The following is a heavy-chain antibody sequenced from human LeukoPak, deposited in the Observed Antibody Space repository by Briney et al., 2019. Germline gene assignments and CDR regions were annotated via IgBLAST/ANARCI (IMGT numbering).Heavy chain of an antibody. V-gene: IGHV3-23*01. CDR3: AKDQALSRYFDWLSKHDAFDI. CDR2: ISGSGGST. CDR1: GFTFSSYA. Sequence: GGSLRLSCAASGFTFSSYAMSWVPQAPGKGLELVSAISGSGGSTYYADSAKGRFTISRDNSKNTLYMQMNSLRAEDTAVYYCAKDQALSRYFDWLSKHDAFDIWGQGTMVTVSS. J-gene: IGHJ3*02. D-gene: IGHD3-9*01.